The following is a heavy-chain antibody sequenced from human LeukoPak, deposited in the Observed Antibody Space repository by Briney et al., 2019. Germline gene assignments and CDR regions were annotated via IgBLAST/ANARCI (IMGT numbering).Heavy chain of an antibody. J-gene: IGHJ4*02. D-gene: IGHD2/OR15-2a*01. V-gene: IGHV3-48*02. CDR2: ITSSSTTE. CDR3: TRGKVVLRGTVFDY. CDR1: GFTFTSYS. Sequence: GGSLRLTCVASGFTFTSYSMNWVRQAPGKGLEWVSYITSSSTTEFYPDSMKGRFTTSRDNPKHSVYLQVNSLADDDTAIYYCTRGKVVLRGTVFDYWGQGTPVTVSS.